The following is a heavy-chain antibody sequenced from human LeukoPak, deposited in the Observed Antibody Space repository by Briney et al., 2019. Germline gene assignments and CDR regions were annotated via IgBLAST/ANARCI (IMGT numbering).Heavy chain of an antibody. D-gene: IGHD3-10*01. Sequence: GGSLRLSCAASGFTFSSYGMHWVRQAPGKGLEWVAVIWYDGSNKYHADSVKGRFTISRDNSKNTLYLQMNSLRAEDTAVYYCAREPQNYGSGSYYNQFDYWGQGTLVTVSS. V-gene: IGHV3-33*01. J-gene: IGHJ4*02. CDR1: GFTFSSYG. CDR3: AREPQNYGSGSYYNQFDY. CDR2: IWYDGSNK.